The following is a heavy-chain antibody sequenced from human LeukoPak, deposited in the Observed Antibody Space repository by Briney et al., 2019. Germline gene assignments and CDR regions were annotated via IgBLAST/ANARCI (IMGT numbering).Heavy chain of an antibody. V-gene: IGHV4-4*07. Sequence: SETLSLTCSVSGGSIRGDYWSWIRQPAGKGLEWIGRNFGSGNTNYNPSLKSRLTMSVDTSRNQFSLKLSSVTAADTAVYYCVRTYYDFWTGNDDWGQGTLVTVSS. CDR3: VRTYYDFWTGNDD. D-gene: IGHD3/OR15-3a*01. J-gene: IGHJ4*02. CDR1: GGSIRGDY. CDR2: NFGSGNT.